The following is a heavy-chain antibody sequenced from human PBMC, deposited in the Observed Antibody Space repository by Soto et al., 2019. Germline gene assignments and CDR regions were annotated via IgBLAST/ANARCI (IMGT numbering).Heavy chain of an antibody. CDR3: AKDMHAGFTHYFDP. D-gene: IGHD1-26*01. V-gene: IGHV4-59*11. Sequence: SEILRVRSIVVEGTIIAHAVRWIRQFPGKGLEWIDYTSYTGNTNYNPSFQSRVTISMDTSKNQLSLKLNSMTAEDTAVYYCAKDMHAGFTHYFDPWGQGTLVTVSS. CDR2: TSYTGNT. J-gene: IGHJ5*02. CDR1: EGTIIAHA.